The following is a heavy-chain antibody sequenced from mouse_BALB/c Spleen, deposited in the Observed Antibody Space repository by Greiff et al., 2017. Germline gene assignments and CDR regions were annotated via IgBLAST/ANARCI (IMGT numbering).Heavy chain of an antibody. Sequence: DVHLVESGGGLVKPGGSLKLSCAASGFTFSSYAMSWVRQTPEKRLEWVASISSGGSTYYPDSVKGRFTISRDNARNILYLQMSSLRSEDTAMYYCARGNYENYYAMDYWGQGTSVTVSS. V-gene: IGHV5-6-5*01. D-gene: IGHD1-1*01. CDR2: ISSGGST. CDR3: ARGNYENYYAMDY. J-gene: IGHJ4*01. CDR1: GFTFSSYA.